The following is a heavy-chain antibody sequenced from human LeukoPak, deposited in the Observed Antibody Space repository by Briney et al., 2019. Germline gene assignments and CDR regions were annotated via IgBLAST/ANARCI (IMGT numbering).Heavy chain of an antibody. J-gene: IGHJ5*02. CDR2: INPNSGGT. CDR1: GYTFTGYY. Sequence: ASVKVSCKASGYTFTGYYMHWVRQAPGQGLEWMGWINPNSGGTNYAQKFQGRVTMTRDTSISTAYMELSRLRSDDTAVYYCARLDLTQNWFDPWGQGTLVTVSS. D-gene: IGHD3-9*01. V-gene: IGHV1-2*02. CDR3: ARLDLTQNWFDP.